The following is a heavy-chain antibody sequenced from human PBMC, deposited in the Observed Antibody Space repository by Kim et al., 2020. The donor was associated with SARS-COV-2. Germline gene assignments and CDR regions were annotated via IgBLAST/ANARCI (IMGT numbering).Heavy chain of an antibody. CDR1: GFTFGDYA. J-gene: IGHJ3*02. CDR3: TRDGSYYYVLTDAFDI. CDR2: IRSKAYGGTT. V-gene: IGHV3-49*04. D-gene: IGHD3-10*02. Sequence: GGSLRLSCTASGFTFGDYAMSWVRQAPGKGLEWVGFIRSKAYGGTTEYAASVKGRFTISRDDSKSIAYLQMNSLKTEDTAVYYCTRDGSYYYVLTDAFDIWGQGTMVTVSS.